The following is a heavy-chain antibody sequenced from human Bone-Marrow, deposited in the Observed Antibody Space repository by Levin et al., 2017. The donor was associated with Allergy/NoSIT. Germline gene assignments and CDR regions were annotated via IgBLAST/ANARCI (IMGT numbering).Heavy chain of an antibody. CDR1: GYTFSDYG. J-gene: IGHJ4*02. CDR2: INVNNGHT. Sequence: ASVKVSCKASGYTFSDYGISWVRQAPGQGLEWMGWINVNNGHTNYVQKFQCRVTMTTDTSTRTAYMELRSLRSDDTAIYYCARGFDYWGQGTLVTVSS. CDR3: ARGFDY. V-gene: IGHV1-18*01.